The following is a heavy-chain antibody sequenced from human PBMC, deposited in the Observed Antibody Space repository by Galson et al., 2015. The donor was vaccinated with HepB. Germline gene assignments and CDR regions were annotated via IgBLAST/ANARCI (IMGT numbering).Heavy chain of an antibody. V-gene: IGHV4-39*01. CDR3: ARLTNRYCGTNCYHANWVDS. CDR1: GDSISSINYH. Sequence: ETLSLTCIVSGDSISSINYHWGWIRQPPGRGLEWIASIYYSGTTYYNPSLKSRVTISTDTSKNQFSLRLSSVAAADTAIYYCARLTNRYCGTNCYHANWVDSWGQGALVTVSS. J-gene: IGHJ5*01. CDR2: IYYSGTT. D-gene: IGHD2-21*01.